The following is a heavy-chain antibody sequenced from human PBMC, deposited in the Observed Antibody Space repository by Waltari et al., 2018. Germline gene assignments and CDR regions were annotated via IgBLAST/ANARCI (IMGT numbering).Heavy chain of an antibody. CDR2: LSGGGTT. CDR1: GFTVRGNY. CDR3: ARDFVTTTAMDV. J-gene: IGHJ6*02. V-gene: IGHV3-53*04. D-gene: IGHD4-17*01. Sequence: EAHLVESGGGLVKPGGSLRLSCEASGFTVRGNYLSWVRHAPGKGLEWVSSLSGGGTTYYAESVKGRFTISRHSSNNTLYLQMNNLRTEYTAVYYCARDFVTTTAMDVWGQGTTVTVSS.